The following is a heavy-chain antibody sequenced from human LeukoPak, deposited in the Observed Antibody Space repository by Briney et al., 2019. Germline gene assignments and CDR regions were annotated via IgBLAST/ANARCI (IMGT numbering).Heavy chain of an antibody. CDR2: ISSSSSYV. CDR1: GFTFSSYS. Sequence: GGSLRLSCAASGFTFSSYSMNWVRQAPGKGLEWVSSISSSSSYVYYADSVKGRFTISRDNAENTLYLQMNGLRVGDTGVYYCARREPAFDYWGQGALVTVSS. CDR3: ARREPAFDY. V-gene: IGHV3-21*01. J-gene: IGHJ4*02. D-gene: IGHD1-26*01.